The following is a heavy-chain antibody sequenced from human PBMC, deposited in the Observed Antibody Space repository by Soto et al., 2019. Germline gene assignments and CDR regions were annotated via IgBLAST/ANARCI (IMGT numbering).Heavy chain of an antibody. Sequence: QITLKESGPTLVKPTQPLTLTCTFSGFSLSTGGVGVGWIRQPPGKALEWLGIIYWDDDRRYSPSLKSRLTITKDSSKNQVVLTMTNMDPVDTATYYCALKYSSGWYIDYWGQGTLVTVSS. J-gene: IGHJ4*02. D-gene: IGHD6-19*01. CDR2: IYWDDDR. CDR1: GFSLSTGGVG. V-gene: IGHV2-5*02. CDR3: ALKYSSGWYIDY.